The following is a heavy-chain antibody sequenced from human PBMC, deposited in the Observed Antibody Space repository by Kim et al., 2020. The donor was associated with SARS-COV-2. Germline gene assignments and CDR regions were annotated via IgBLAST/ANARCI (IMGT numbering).Heavy chain of an antibody. V-gene: IGHV4-59*01. D-gene: IGHD3-22*01. CDR1: GGSISSFY. CDR3: ARTAPRRSSTAYYFYGLDV. J-gene: IGHJ6*02. Sequence: SETLSLTCTVSGGSISSFYCSWFRQPPGKGLEWVALLSYDGNTNYNPSLQSRVTISRDTSKNQFSLRVTSVSAADTAVYFCARTAPRRSSTAYYFYGLDVGAKGPRSSSP. CDR2: LSYDGNT.